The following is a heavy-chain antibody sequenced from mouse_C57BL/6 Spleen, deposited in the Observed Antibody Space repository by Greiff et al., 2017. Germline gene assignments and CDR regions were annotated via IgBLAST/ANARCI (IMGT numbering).Heavy chain of an antibody. CDR2: IDPSDSET. J-gene: IGHJ4*01. V-gene: IGHV1-52*01. CDR3: ARRDGNYGEDYAMDY. CDR1: GYTFTSYW. D-gene: IGHD2-1*01. Sequence: QVQLQQPGAELVRPGSSVKLSCKASGYTFTSYWMHWVKQRPIQGLEWIGNIDPSDSETHYNQKFKDKATLTVDKSSSTAYMQLSSLTSEDSAVYYCARRDGNYGEDYAMDYWGQGTSVTVSS.